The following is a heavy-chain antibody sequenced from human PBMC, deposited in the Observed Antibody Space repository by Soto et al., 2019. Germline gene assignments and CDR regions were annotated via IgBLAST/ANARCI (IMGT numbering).Heavy chain of an antibody. V-gene: IGHV1-69*02. CDR3: ARSPYYCASSGYSGGDY. D-gene: IGHD3-22*01. CDR1: AGTSSKYT. Sequence: QVQLVQSGAEVKMPGSSVKVSCKASAGTSSKYTFSWVRQAPGQGLAWMGRIVPILGIANYAQKFQGRLTITADKSMRTAYMELSSLASEDTAVYYCARSPYYCASSGYSGGDYWGQGTLVTVSS. CDR2: IVPILGIA. J-gene: IGHJ4*02.